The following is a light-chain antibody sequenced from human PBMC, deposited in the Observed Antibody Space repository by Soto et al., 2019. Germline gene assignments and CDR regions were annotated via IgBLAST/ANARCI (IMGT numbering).Light chain of an antibody. CDR3: QVWDSSSDHWV. J-gene: IGLJ3*02. V-gene: IGLV3-21*04. Sequence: SYELTQPPSVSVAPGKTASITCEGNNIGSKSVHWFQQKPGQAPVLVIYYDNDRPSGIPERFSGSNSGNTATLTISRVEAGDEADYYCQVWDSSSDHWVFGGGTKVTVL. CDR2: YDN. CDR1: NIGSKS.